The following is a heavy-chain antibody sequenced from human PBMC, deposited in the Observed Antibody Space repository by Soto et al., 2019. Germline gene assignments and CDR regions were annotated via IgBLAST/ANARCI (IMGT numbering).Heavy chain of an antibody. CDR1: GFSLTTRRVR. J-gene: IGHJ5*02. D-gene: IGHD3-16*01. Sequence: QITLKESGPTLVKPTQTLTLTCTISGFSLTTRRVRVGWIRQPPVKALERRALIYWDDDKRYSPSLQSRLSITQRTSKIQVVLTMTNVDPSDTAANCCLHIPNYDQYDWSAPCGQGTLVSVSS. V-gene: IGHV2-5*02. CDR2: IYWDDDK. CDR3: LHIPNYDQYDWSAP.